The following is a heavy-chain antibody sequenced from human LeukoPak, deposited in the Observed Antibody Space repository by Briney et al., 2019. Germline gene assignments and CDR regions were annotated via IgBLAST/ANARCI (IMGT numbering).Heavy chain of an antibody. D-gene: IGHD4-17*01. V-gene: IGHV3-48*03. J-gene: IGHJ4*02. CDR2: ICSSGRTM. CDR1: GLTFRNYE. Sequence: GGSLTLSCGLSGLTFRNYEMNGVPQAPGGGLEWLSYICSSGRTMYYADSVKGRFTISRDNAKNSLYLQMNSLRAEDTAVYYCARDRKAAVTYPDYWGQGTLVTVSS. CDR3: ARDRKAAVTYPDY.